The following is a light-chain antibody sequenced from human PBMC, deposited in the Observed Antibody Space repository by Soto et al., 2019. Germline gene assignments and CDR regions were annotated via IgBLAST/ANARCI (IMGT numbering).Light chain of an antibody. CDR3: QVWDTTTTHRV. Sequence: SYELTQPPSVSLSPGQTARITCGGNNIESKSVHWYQQKPGQAPVLVVYDDSDRPSGIPERFSGSSSGNTATLTISRVEDGDEDDYFCQVWDTTTTHRVFGGGTQLTVL. CDR2: DDS. V-gene: IGLV3-21*02. J-gene: IGLJ2*01. CDR1: NIESKS.